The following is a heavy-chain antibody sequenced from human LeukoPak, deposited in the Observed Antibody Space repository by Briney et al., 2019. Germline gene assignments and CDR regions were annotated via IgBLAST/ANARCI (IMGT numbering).Heavy chain of an antibody. CDR1: GFTFSSYA. J-gene: IGHJ4*02. D-gene: IGHD3-22*01. V-gene: IGHV3-15*01. CDR2: IKSKTDGGTT. Sequence: GGSLRLSCAASGFTFSSYAMSWVRQAPGKGLEWVGRIKSKTDGGTTDYAAPVKGRFTISRDDSKNTLYLQMNSLKTEDTAVYYCTLYYYDSSFDYWGQGTLVTVSS. CDR3: TLYYYDSSFDY.